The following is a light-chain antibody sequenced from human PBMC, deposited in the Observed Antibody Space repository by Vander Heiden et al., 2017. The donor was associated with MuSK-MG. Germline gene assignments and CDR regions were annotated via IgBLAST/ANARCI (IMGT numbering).Light chain of an antibody. V-gene: IGLV3-21*02. CDR2: DDS. J-gene: IGLJ2*01. Sequence: SYVLTQPPSVSVTPGQPARITCGGNNIGSQSVHWCQQKPGQAPVLVVYDDSDRPAGSPERCSGSNSGNTATLTISRVEAGDEADYYCQVWDSSSDHLVVFGGGTKLTVL. CDR3: QVWDSSSDHLVV. CDR1: NIGSQS.